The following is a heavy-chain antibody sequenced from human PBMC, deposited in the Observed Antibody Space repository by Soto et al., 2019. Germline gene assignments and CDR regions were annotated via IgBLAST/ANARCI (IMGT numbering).Heavy chain of an antibody. CDR1: GDSISRVAYY. D-gene: IGHD2-15*01. Sequence: SETLSLTCTVSGDSISRVAYYWGWIRQPPGKGLEWIGTIYHSGSTYYNPSLKSRVTISVDTSKNQVSLKLSSVTAADTAVYYCARHSWEDCSGGSCYLTNSGHYYYYYGMDVWGQGTTVTVSS. CDR2: IYHSGST. CDR3: ARHSWEDCSGGSCYLTNSGHYYYYYGMDV. J-gene: IGHJ6*02. V-gene: IGHV4-39*01.